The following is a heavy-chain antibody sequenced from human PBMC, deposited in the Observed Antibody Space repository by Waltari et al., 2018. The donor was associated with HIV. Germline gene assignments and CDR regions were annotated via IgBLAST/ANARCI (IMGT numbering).Heavy chain of an antibody. D-gene: IGHD2-21*02. Sequence: QVDLQQWGTGPLKPSVTLSRTCAGYCGAFLGHSWSWIRETPGEGLQWIGEMNDGGKSNYNPTLKSRAVMTIDPSKKQFSLKLKSVTAADTGVYYCARGPRPSTVTAPGWYFDLWGRGTLVTVSS. CDR1: CGAFLGHS. CDR2: MNDGGKS. CDR3: ARGPRPSTVTAPGWYFDL. V-gene: IGHV4-34*02. J-gene: IGHJ2*01.